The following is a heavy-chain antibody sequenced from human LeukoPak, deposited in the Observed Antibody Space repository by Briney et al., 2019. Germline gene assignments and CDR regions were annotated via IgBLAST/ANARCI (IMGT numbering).Heavy chain of an antibody. D-gene: IGHD6-13*01. CDR2: IYPADSNT. J-gene: IGHJ3*02. CDR3: ARPRLAAAGSAFDI. Sequence: GESLMISCQGYGYSFTNFCIGWVRQMPGKGLEWMGIIYPADSNTIYSPSFQGQVTISADKSISTAYLQWRNLKASDTAIYYCARPRLAAAGSAFDIWGQGTMVTVSS. CDR1: GYSFTNFC. V-gene: IGHV5-51*01.